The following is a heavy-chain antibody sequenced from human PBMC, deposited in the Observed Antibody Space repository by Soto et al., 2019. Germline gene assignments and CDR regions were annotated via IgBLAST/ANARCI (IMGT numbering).Heavy chain of an antibody. D-gene: IGHD3-22*01. CDR1: GFTLSSSG. V-gene: IGHV3-30*18. Sequence: ESGGGVVQPGRSLRLSCAASGFTLSSSGMHWVRQAPGKGLEWVVVISYDGSKKYYAGSVKGRFTISRDNSKNTLYLQMNSLRADDTAFYYCAKSTEAMMSSGGLDYWGQGMLVTFSS. J-gene: IGHJ4*02. CDR3: AKSTEAMMSSGGLDY. CDR2: ISYDGSKK.